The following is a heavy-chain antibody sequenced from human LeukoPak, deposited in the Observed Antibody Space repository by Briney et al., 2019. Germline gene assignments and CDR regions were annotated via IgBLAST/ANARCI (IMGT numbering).Heavy chain of an antibody. CDR1: GFTFSSYS. CDR2: ISSSSSYI. CDR3: ARVGSGWTLDY. D-gene: IGHD6-19*01. J-gene: IGHJ4*02. Sequence: GRSLRLSCAASGFTFSSYSMNWARRAPGKGLEWVSSISSSSSYIYYADSVKGRFTISRDNAKNSLYLQMNSLRAEDTAVYYCARVGSGWTLDYWGQGTLVTVSS. V-gene: IGHV3-21*01.